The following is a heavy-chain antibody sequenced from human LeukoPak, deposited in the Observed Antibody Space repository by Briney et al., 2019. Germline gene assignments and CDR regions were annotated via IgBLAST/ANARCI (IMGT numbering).Heavy chain of an antibody. CDR3: ARLSEYSSSCSIDY. CDR2: IYYSGST. J-gene: IGHJ4*02. V-gene: IGHV4-59*08. CDR1: GGSLSSYY. Sequence: PLGTLSLSCTVSGGSLSSYYRSWIRQPPEKGLEWIGHIYYSGSTNYTTSPMSRVTISVDTSKNQFSLKLSSVTAADKAVYYCARLSEYSSSCSIDYWGQGTLVTVSS. D-gene: IGHD6-6*01.